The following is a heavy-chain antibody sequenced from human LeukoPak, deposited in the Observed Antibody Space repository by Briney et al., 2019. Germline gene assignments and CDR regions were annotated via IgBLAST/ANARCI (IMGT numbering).Heavy chain of an antibody. J-gene: IGHJ4*02. CDR2: ISGSGGST. Sequence: GGSLRLSSAASGFTFSSYAMSWVLQAPGKGLEWVSAISGSGGSTYYADSVKGRFTISRDNSKNTLYLQMNSLRAEDTAVYYCAKPRGSHFDYWGQGTLVTVSS. CDR1: GFTFSSYA. V-gene: IGHV3-23*01. D-gene: IGHD3-10*01. CDR3: AKPRGSHFDY.